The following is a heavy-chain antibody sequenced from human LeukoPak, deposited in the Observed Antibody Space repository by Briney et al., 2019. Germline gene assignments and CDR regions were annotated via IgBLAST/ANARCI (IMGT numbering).Heavy chain of an antibody. J-gene: IGHJ4*02. D-gene: IGHD2-8*02. CDR2: IYYGGSS. Sequence: SETLSLTCTVSGGSISSSYLSWIRQPPGKGLEYIGYIYYGGSSNYNPSLKSRVTILLDTSKNQFSLKLSSVTAAGTAVYYCARIATGGPFDYWGQGTLVTVSS. CDR3: ARIATGGPFDY. V-gene: IGHV4-59*01. CDR1: GGSISSSY.